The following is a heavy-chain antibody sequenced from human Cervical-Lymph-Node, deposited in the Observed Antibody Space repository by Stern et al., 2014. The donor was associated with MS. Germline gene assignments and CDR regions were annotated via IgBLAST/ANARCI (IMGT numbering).Heavy chain of an antibody. D-gene: IGHD1-1*01. CDR2: IYPGDSSP. V-gene: IGHV5-51*03. Sequence: EDQLVESGAEVKKPGESLKISCKASGYTFTNYWIGWVRPMPGQGLEWMAIIYPGDSSPGYSPSFQGHVTVSADKSISTAYLQWSSLKASDTAMFYCARVTGPTYYFDLWGRGTLVTVSS. CDR3: ARVTGPTYYFDL. J-gene: IGHJ2*01. CDR1: GYTFTNYW.